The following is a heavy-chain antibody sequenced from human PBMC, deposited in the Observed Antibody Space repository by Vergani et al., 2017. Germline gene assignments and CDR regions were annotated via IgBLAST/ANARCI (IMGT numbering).Heavy chain of an antibody. CDR3: GRGSDNYN. CDR1: GFTFSSHA. J-gene: IGHJ4*02. Sequence: LQLLQSDSAFVQPGGSLRLSCVASGFTFSSHAMSWVRQGHGQGLEWVSSIKNTGESTHYADSVKGRFTISRDNSKNTLYLQMNSLRVEDTAVYYCGRGSDNYNWGQGTLVTVSS. CDR2: IKNTGEST. V-gene: IGHV3-23*01. D-gene: IGHD5-24*01.